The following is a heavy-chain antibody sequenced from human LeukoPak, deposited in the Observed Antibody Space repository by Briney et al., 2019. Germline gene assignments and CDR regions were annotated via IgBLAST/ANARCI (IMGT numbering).Heavy chain of an antibody. V-gene: IGHV4-39*01. CDR1: GGSISSSSYY. CDR2: IYYSGST. Sequence: SEALSLTCTVSGGSISSSSYYWGWIRQPPGKGLEWIGSIYYSGSTYYNPSLKSRVTISVDTSKNQFSLKLSSVTAADTAVYYCARLFHDSSVYFDYWGQGTLVTVSS. J-gene: IGHJ4*02. CDR3: ARLFHDSSVYFDY. D-gene: IGHD3-22*01.